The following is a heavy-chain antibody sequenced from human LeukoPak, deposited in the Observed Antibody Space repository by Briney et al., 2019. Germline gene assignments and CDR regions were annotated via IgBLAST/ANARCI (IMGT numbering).Heavy chain of an antibody. D-gene: IGHD3-3*01. CDR1: GFTFTSYG. J-gene: IGHJ4*02. V-gene: IGHV1-18*01. CDR3: ARHKISEWLFRDY. CDR2: ISGYNGNK. Sequence: GGSLRLSCAASGFTFTSYGISWVRQAPGQGLEWMGWISGYNGNKNNAQKLQGRVTMTTDTSTSTAYMELRSLRSDDTAVYYCARHKISEWLFRDYWGQGTLVTVSS.